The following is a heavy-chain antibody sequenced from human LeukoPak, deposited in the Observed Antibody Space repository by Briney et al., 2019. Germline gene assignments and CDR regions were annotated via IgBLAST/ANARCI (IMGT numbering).Heavy chain of an antibody. J-gene: IGHJ4*02. V-gene: IGHV4-38-2*02. CDR2: IYHSRST. D-gene: IGHD6-13*01. CDR3: AREVAAAGREVDY. Sequence: SETLSLTCAVSGYSISSGYYWGWIRQPPGKGLEWIGSIYHSRSTYYNPSLKSRVTISVDTSKNQFSLKLSSVTAADTAVYYCAREVAAAGREVDYWGQGTLVTVSS. CDR1: GYSISSGYY.